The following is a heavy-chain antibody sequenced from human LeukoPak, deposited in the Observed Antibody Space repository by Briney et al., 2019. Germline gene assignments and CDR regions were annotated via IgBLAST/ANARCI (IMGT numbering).Heavy chain of an antibody. J-gene: IGHJ4*02. Sequence: ASVKVSCKASGYTFTNYYIHWARQAPGRGLEWMGIINPSGGSTSYAQRFQGRVTMTSDTSTGTVYMDLSSLTSEDTAVYYCAKDAQTVVVPAAHFDYWGQGTLVTVSS. CDR2: INPSGGST. CDR3: AKDAQTVVVPAAHFDY. V-gene: IGHV1-46*01. CDR1: GYTFTNYY. D-gene: IGHD2-2*01.